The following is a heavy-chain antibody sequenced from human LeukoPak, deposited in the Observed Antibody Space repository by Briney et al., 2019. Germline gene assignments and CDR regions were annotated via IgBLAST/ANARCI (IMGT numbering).Heavy chain of an antibody. J-gene: IGHJ4*02. D-gene: IGHD5-24*01. CDR2: ISWNGGNI. V-gene: IGHV3-9*01. CDR3: TRVGYIDEGIDY. Sequence: GGSLRLSCAASGFTFNNYAMHWARQAPGKGLEWVSGISWNGGNIGYADSVKGRFTISRDNAKNSLYLQMNSLRAEDTAIYYCTRVGYIDEGIDYWGQGTLVTVSS. CDR1: GFTFNNYA.